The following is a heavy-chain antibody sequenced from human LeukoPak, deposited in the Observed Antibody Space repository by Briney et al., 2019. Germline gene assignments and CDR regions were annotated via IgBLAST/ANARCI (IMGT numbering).Heavy chain of an antibody. CDR2: ISWNSGSI. CDR1: GFTFSSYG. CDR3: AKEDSSGYHIDY. V-gene: IGHV3-9*01. J-gene: IGHJ4*02. Sequence: GRSLRLSCAASGFTFSSYGMHWVRQAPGKGLEWVSGISWNSGSIGYADSVKGRFTISRDNAKNSLYLQMNSLRAEDTALYYCAKEDSSGYHIDYWGQGTLVTVSS. D-gene: IGHD3-22*01.